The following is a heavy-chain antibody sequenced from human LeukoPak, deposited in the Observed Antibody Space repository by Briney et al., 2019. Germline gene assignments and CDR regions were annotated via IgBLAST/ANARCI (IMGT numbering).Heavy chain of an antibody. CDR3: TRGPGSTWYSDY. V-gene: IGHV3-53*05. Sequence: GGSLRLSCAASGFTVSSNYMNWVRQAPGKGLEWVSIIYSGGDTYYADSVKGRFTISRDNSKNTLYLQMNSLRPEDTAVYYCTRGPGSTWYSDYWGQGTLVTASS. J-gene: IGHJ4*02. CDR1: GFTVSSNY. CDR2: IYSGGDT. D-gene: IGHD6-13*01.